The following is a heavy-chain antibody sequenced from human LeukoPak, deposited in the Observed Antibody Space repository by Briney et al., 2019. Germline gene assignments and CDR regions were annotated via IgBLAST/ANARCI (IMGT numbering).Heavy chain of an antibody. CDR2: IRNKADGYTT. V-gene: IGHV3-72*01. Sequence: GGSLRLSCVASGFTFSPHYMDWVRQSPGEGLEWVGLIRNKADGYTTIYAASVKGRFTISRDDSKNSVYLQMDSLKTEDTAVYYCGDLGSTGTDHWGQGTLVTVSS. J-gene: IGHJ4*02. CDR1: GFTFSPHY. CDR3: GDLGSTGTDH. D-gene: IGHD4-17*01.